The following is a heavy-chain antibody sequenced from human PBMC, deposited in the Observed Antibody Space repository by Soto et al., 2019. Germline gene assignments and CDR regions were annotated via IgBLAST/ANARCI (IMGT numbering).Heavy chain of an antibody. D-gene: IGHD1-7*01. Sequence: QVQLVQSGAEVKKPGASVKVSCKASGYTFTSYGISWVRQAPGQGLEWMGWISAYNGNTNYAQKLQGRVTKTKDTATRTAYMELRSLRTDDTDLYYCARWVSGTTVYDYYGMDVWGQGTTVTVSS. CDR3: ARWVSGTTVYDYYGMDV. J-gene: IGHJ6*02. CDR2: ISAYNGNT. V-gene: IGHV1-18*01. CDR1: GYTFTSYG.